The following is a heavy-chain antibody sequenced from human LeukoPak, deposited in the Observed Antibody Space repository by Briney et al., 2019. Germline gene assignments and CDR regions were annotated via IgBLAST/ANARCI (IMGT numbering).Heavy chain of an antibody. CDR3: ARDREYSGYAINNWFDP. Sequence: GGSLRLSCAASGFTFSNYWMHWVRQAPGKGLVWVSRINSDGINTSYADSVKGRFTISRDNAKNTLNLQMNSLRAEDTAVYYCARDREYSGYAINNWFDPWGQGTLVTVSS. V-gene: IGHV3-74*01. CDR1: GFTFSNYW. J-gene: IGHJ5*02. D-gene: IGHD5-12*01. CDR2: INSDGINT.